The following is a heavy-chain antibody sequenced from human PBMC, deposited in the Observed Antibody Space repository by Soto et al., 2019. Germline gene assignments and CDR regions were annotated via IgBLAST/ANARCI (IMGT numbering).Heavy chain of an antibody. D-gene: IGHD3-10*01. CDR3: ATESPYGSGRGDY. Sequence: EVPLVESGGGLVQPGGSLRLSCAASGFTVSNNYMTWVRQTPGKGLEWVSVIYSGESTYYADSVKGRFTISRDISKNTLYLQMISLKAEDTAVYYCATESPYGSGRGDYWGQGTLVTVSS. J-gene: IGHJ4*02. V-gene: IGHV3-66*01. CDR1: GFTVSNNY. CDR2: IYSGEST.